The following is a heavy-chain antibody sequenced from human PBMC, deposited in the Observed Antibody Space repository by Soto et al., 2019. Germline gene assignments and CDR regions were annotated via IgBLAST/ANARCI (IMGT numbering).Heavy chain of an antibody. CDR3: ARDREVRGVIITLSDYYYYGMDV. J-gene: IGHJ6*02. CDR2: ISSSGSTI. D-gene: IGHD3-10*01. CDR1: GFTFSSYE. V-gene: IGHV3-48*03. Sequence: GGSMRLSCAASGFTFSSYEMNWVRQAPGKGLEWVSYISSSGSTIYYADSVKGRFTISRDNAKNSLYLQMNSLRAEDTAVYYCARDREVRGVIITLSDYYYYGMDVWGQGTTVTVSS.